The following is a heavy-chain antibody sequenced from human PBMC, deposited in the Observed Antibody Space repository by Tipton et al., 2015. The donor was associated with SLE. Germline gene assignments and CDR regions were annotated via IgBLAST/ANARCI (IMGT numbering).Heavy chain of an antibody. Sequence: TLSLTCTVSGGSISSSSYYWGWVRQPPGKGLEWIGTIYSGGSTYHNPSLKSRVTTSVETSKNQFSVKMNSVTAADTAVYYCAKRDGELAPLGFDNWGQGTLVTVSS. CDR2: IYSGGST. D-gene: IGHD5-24*01. V-gene: IGHV4-39*07. CDR1: GGSISSSSYY. J-gene: IGHJ4*02. CDR3: AKRDGELAPLGFDN.